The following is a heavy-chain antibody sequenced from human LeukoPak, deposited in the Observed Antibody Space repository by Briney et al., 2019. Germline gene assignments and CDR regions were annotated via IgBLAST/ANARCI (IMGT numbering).Heavy chain of an antibody. CDR2: INPSGGST. Sequence: ASVKVSCKASGYTFTSYYIHWVRQAPGQGLEWMGIINPSGGSTSYAQKFQGRVTMTRDMSTSTVYMELSSLRSEDTAVYYCARDPDYYYDSSGYYLYWGQGTLVTVSS. D-gene: IGHD3-22*01. J-gene: IGHJ4*02. CDR3: ARDPDYYYDSSGYYLY. V-gene: IGHV1-46*01. CDR1: GYTFTSYY.